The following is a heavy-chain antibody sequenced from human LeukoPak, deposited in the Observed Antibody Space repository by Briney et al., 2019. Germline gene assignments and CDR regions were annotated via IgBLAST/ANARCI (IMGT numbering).Heavy chain of an antibody. Sequence: ASVKVSCKASGYTFTGYYMHWVRQAPGQGLGWMGWINPNSGGTNYAQKFQGRVTMTRDTSISTAYMELSRLRSDDTAVYYCAREVAAAGTGHDAFDIWGQGTMVTVSS. CDR2: INPNSGGT. CDR1: GYTFTGYY. D-gene: IGHD6-13*01. V-gene: IGHV1-2*02. CDR3: AREVAAAGTGHDAFDI. J-gene: IGHJ3*02.